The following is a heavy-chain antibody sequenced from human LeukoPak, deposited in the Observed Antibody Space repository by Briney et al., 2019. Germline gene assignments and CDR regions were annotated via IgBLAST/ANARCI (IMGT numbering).Heavy chain of an antibody. CDR1: GYTFTSYD. V-gene: IGHV1-8*03. Sequence: ASVKVSCKASGYTFTSYDINWVRQATGQGLEWMGWMNPNSGNTGYAQKFQGRVTITRNTSISTAYMELSSLRSEDTAVYYCARITVRDDYVWGSYRYDAFDIWGQGTMVTVSS. CDR3: ARITVRDDYVWGSYRYDAFDI. D-gene: IGHD3-16*02. J-gene: IGHJ3*02. CDR2: MNPNSGNT.